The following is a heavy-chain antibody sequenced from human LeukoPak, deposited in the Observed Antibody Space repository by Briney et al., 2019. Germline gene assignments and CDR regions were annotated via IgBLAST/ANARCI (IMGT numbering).Heavy chain of an antibody. D-gene: IGHD6-19*01. Sequence: SVKVSCKASGGTFSSYAISWVRQAPGQGLEWMGGIIPIFGTANYAQKFQGRVTITADESTSTAYMELSSLRSEDTAVYYCARDRGYSSGWNDYWGQGTLVTVSS. J-gene: IGHJ4*02. CDR2: IIPIFGTA. V-gene: IGHV1-69*13. CDR1: GGTFSSYA. CDR3: ARDRGYSSGWNDY.